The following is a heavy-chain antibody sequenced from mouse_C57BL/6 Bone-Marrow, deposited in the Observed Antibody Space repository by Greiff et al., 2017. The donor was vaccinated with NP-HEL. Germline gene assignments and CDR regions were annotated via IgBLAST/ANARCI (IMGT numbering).Heavy chain of an antibody. Sequence: EVQRVESGPELVKPGASVKMSCKASGYTFTDYNMHWVKQSPGKSLEWIGYINPNNGGTSYNQKFKGKATLTVNKSSSTAYMELRSLTSEDSAVYDCARGTTVVAVDYWGQGTTLTVSS. D-gene: IGHD1-1*01. CDR1: GYTFTDYN. J-gene: IGHJ2*01. CDR3: ARGTTVVAVDY. V-gene: IGHV1-22*01. CDR2: INPNNGGT.